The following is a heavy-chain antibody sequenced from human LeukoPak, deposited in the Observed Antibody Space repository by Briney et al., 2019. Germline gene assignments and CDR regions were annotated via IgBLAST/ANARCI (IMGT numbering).Heavy chain of an antibody. V-gene: IGHV4-59*08. J-gene: IGHJ4*02. Sequence: SETLSLTCTVSGGSISSYYWSWIRQTPGKGLEWIGYIYYSGSTNYNPSLKSRVTISVDTSKNQFSLKLSSVTAADTAVYYCARLRAYCGGDCYYAFDYWGQGTLVTASS. CDR1: GGSISSYY. D-gene: IGHD2-21*02. CDR3: ARLRAYCGGDCYYAFDY. CDR2: IYYSGST.